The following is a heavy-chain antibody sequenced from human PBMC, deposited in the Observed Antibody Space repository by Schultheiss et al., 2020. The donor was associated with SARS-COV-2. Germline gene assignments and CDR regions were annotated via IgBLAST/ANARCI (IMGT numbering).Heavy chain of an antibody. CDR3: ATTRDGYNLGY. CDR1: GFTFSNAW. CDR2: IKSKTDGGTT. V-gene: IGHV3-15*07. J-gene: IGHJ4*02. Sequence: GGSLRLSCAASGFTFSNAWMNWVRQAPGKGLEWVGRIKSKTDGGTTDYAAPVKGRFTISRDDSKNTLYLQMNSLRAEDTAVYYCATTRDGYNLGYWGQGTLVTVSS. D-gene: IGHD5-24*01.